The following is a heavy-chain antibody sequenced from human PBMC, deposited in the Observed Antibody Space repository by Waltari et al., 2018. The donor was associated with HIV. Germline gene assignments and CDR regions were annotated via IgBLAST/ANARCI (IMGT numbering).Heavy chain of an antibody. V-gene: IGHV4-39*01. CDR2: TMYSGST. CDR1: GPSISSRRYY. J-gene: IGHJ5*01. D-gene: IGHD3-10*01. Sequence: QLLLQESGPGLVRPSETLSLTCTVTGPSISSRRYYSGWVRPPPGKGLEWIVSTMYSGSTYNNPSLKSRVAISVDTSRNQFSLNLTSVTAADTALYYCARHDGTSYYFGSDMNPRPFSFWFASWGQGILVTVSS. CDR3: ARHDGTSYYFGSDMNPRPFSFWFAS.